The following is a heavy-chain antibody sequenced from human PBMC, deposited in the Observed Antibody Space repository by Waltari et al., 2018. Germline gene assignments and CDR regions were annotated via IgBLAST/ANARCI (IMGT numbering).Heavy chain of an antibody. CDR2: ISAYNGNT. D-gene: IGHD2-2*01. CDR3: ARDLGYCSSTSCPAGYYYYYGMDV. Sequence: QVQLVQSGAEVKKPGASVKVSCKASGYTFTSYGISWVRQAPGQGLERMGWISAYNGNTNYAQKLQGRVTMTTDTSTSTAYMELRSLRSDDTAVYYCARDLGYCSSTSCPAGYYYYYGMDVWGQGTTVTVSS. J-gene: IGHJ6*02. CDR1: GYTFTSYG. V-gene: IGHV1-18*01.